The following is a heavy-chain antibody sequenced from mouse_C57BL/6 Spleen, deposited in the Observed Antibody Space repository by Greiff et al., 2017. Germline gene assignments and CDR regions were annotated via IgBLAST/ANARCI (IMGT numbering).Heavy chain of an antibody. CDR2: FYPGSGSI. CDR3: ARHEDHYYGSYYFDY. CDR1: GYTFTEYT. Sequence: VMLVESGAELVKPGASVKLSCKASGYTFTEYTIHWVKQRSGQGLEWIGWFYPGSGSIKYNEKFKDKATLTADKSSSTVYMELSRLTSEDSAVYFCARHEDHYYGSYYFDYWGQGTTLTVSS. J-gene: IGHJ2*01. D-gene: IGHD1-1*01. V-gene: IGHV1-62-2*01.